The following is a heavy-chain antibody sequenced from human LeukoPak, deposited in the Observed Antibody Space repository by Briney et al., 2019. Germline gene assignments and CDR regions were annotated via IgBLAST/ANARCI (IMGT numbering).Heavy chain of an antibody. J-gene: IGHJ4*02. D-gene: IGHD6-19*01. CDR2: IYYSGST. CDR1: GGSINSYY. CDR3: AREGSSGWYSDS. Sequence: SETLSLTCTVSGGSINSYYWSWIRQPPRKGLEWIGYIYYSGSTNYNPSLKSRVTISVDTSKNQFSLKLSSVTAADTAVYYCAREGSSGWYSDSWGQGTLVTVSS. V-gene: IGHV4-59*12.